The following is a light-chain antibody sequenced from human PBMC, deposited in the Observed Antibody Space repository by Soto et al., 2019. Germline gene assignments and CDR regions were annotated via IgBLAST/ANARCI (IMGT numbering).Light chain of an antibody. CDR1: SSNIGAGYD. CDR2: VNS. CDR3: QSYDSSLSGSV. V-gene: IGLV1-40*01. J-gene: IGLJ3*02. Sequence: QSALTQPPSVSGAPGQRVTISCTGSSSNIGAGYDVHWYQQLPGTAPKLLIYVNSNRPSGVPDRFSGSESGTSASLAITGLQAEDEADYYCQSYDSSLSGSVFGGGTKVTVL.